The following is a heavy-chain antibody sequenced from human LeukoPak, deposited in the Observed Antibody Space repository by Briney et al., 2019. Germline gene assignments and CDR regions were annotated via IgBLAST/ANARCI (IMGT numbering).Heavy chain of an antibody. D-gene: IGHD6-13*01. CDR3: AKELAAAGWMDGAFDI. Sequence: GGSLRLSCAASGFTFSSYGMHWVRQAPGKGLEWVAVISYDGSNKYYADSVKGRFTISRDNSKNTLYLQMNSLRAEDTAVYYCAKELAAAGWMDGAFDIWGQGTMVTVSS. V-gene: IGHV3-30*18. J-gene: IGHJ3*02. CDR2: ISYDGSNK. CDR1: GFTFSSYG.